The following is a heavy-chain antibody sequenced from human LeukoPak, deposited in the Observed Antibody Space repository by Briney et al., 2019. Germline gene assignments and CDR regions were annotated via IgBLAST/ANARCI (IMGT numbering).Heavy chain of an antibody. CDR2: ISGSGGST. CDR1: GFTFSSYA. V-gene: IGHV3-23*01. CDR3: AKSYYGSGSYYYYYYGMDV. J-gene: IGHJ6*02. Sequence: TGGSLRLSCAASGFTFSSYAMSWVRQAPGKGLEWVSAISGSGGSTYYEDSVKGRFTISRDNSKNTLYLQMNSLRAEDTAVYYCAKSYYGSGSYYYYYYGMDVWGQGTTVTVSS. D-gene: IGHD3-10*01.